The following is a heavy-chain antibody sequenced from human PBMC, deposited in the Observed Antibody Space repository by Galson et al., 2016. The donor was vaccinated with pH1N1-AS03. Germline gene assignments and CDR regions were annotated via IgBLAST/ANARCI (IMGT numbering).Heavy chain of an antibody. CDR1: GFTFSSYA. CDR2: ISGNGYST. V-gene: IGHV3-64*01. CDR3: ARGPVSYSNYWFPPPDY. D-gene: IGHD6-13*01. J-gene: IGHJ4*02. Sequence: SLRLSCAASGFTFSSYAMHWVRQAPGKGLEYVSAISGNGYSTYYANSVKGTFTISRDNSKSTLFLQMGSLRPEDSAVYYCARGPVSYSNYWFPPPDYWGQGTLVTVSS.